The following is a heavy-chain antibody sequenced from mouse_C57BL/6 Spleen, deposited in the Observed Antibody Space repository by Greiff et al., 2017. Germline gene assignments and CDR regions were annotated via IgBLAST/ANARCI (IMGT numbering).Heavy chain of an antibody. CDR1: GYTFTSYG. D-gene: IGHD2-3*01. CDR2: IYPRSGNT. CDR3: ERVDDGYYYFDY. Sequence: VQLQQSGAELARPGASVKLSCKASGYTFTSYGISWVKQRTGQGLEWIGEIYPRSGNTYYNEKFKGKATLTAEKSSSTAYMELRSLTSEDSAVYFCERVDDGYYYFDYWGQGTTLTVSS. J-gene: IGHJ2*01. V-gene: IGHV1-81*01.